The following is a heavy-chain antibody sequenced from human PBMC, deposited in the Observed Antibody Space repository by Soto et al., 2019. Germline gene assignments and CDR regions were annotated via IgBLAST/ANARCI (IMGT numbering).Heavy chain of an antibody. CDR1: GYTFTSYY. Sequence: GASVKVSCKASGYTFTSYYMHWVRQAPGQGLEWMGIINPSGGSTSYAQKFQGRVTMTRDTSTSTVYMELSSLRSEDTAVYYCARDREVLRFLEWSFHYYYYGMDVWGQGTTVTVSS. CDR3: ARDREVLRFLEWSFHYYYYGMDV. J-gene: IGHJ6*02. CDR2: INPSGGST. V-gene: IGHV1-46*01. D-gene: IGHD3-3*01.